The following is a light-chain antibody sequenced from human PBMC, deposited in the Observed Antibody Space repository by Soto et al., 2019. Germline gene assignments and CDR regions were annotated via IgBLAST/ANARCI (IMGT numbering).Light chain of an antibody. CDR1: SSDVGGYNY. V-gene: IGLV2-14*03. Sequence: QSALTQPASVSGSPGQSITISCTGTSSDVGGYNYVSWYQQHPGKAPKLMIYDVSNRPSGVSNRFSGSKSGNTASLAISGLQAEDEAEYYCSSYRSSSTWVFGGGTQLTVL. CDR2: DVS. J-gene: IGLJ3*02. CDR3: SSYRSSSTWV.